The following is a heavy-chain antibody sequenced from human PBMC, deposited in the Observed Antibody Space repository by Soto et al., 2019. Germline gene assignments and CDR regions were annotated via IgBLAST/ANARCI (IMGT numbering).Heavy chain of an antibody. J-gene: IGHJ5*02. Sequence: EVQLVESGGGLVQPGGSLRLSCAASGFTFSSYSMNWVRQAPGKGLEWVSYISSSSSTIYYADFVKGRFTISRDNAKNSLYLQMNSLRAEDTAVYYCARVGDIPAANNWFDPWGQGTLVTVSS. D-gene: IGHD2-2*01. CDR2: ISSSSSTI. CDR1: GFTFSSYS. V-gene: IGHV3-48*01. CDR3: ARVGDIPAANNWFDP.